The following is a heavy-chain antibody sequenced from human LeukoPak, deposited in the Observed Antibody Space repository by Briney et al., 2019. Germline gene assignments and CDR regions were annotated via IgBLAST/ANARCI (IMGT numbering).Heavy chain of an antibody. V-gene: IGHV3-74*01. CDR3: ARAPSEVGGYYPEYFRH. Sequence: GGSLRLSCEASGFTFSRYWMHWVREAPGKGLVWVSRIKSDGKTNYADSVKGRFTISRDNAKNTVSLQMDSLRAEDTGVYYCARAPSEVGGYYPEYFRHWGQGTLVTVSS. CDR1: GFTFSRYW. J-gene: IGHJ1*01. D-gene: IGHD3-22*01. CDR2: IKSDGKT.